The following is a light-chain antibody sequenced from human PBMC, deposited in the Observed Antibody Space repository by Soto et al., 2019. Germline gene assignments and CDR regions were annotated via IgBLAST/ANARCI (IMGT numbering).Light chain of an antibody. CDR3: QQYGASPPGITSPPGT. J-gene: IGKJ2*02. Sequence: EILLTQSPGTLSLSPGERATLSCKASQSVSSNSLAWYQQKPGQAPRLLIYGASSRATGIPDRFSGSGSGTDFTLTISRLEPEDVAVYFCQQYGASPPGITSPPGTFGQGTKLEI. CDR2: GAS. V-gene: IGKV3-20*01. CDR1: QSVSSNS.